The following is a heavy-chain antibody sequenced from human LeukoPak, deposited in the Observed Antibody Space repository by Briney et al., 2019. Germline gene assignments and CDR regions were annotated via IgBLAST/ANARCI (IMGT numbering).Heavy chain of an antibody. V-gene: IGHV3-9*01. Sequence: PGRSLRLSCAASGFSFDDYAMHRVRHAPGKGLEWVSGISWNSGSIGYADSVKGRFTISRDNAKKFLYLQMNSLRAEDTALYYCAKGLDYSIFSSFDYWGQGTLVTVSS. CDR1: GFSFDDYA. J-gene: IGHJ4*02. CDR3: AKGLDYSIFSSFDY. CDR2: ISWNSGSI. D-gene: IGHD3/OR15-3a*01.